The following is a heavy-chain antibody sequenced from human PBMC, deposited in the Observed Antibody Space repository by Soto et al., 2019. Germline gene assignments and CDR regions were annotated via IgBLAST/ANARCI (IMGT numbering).Heavy chain of an antibody. CDR3: ARVPAAMIYYYYHMDV. CDR1: GYTFTSYG. J-gene: IGHJ6*03. D-gene: IGHD2-2*01. V-gene: IGHV1-18*01. CDR2: ISAYNGNT. Sequence: ASLKVSCKASGYTFTSYGISWVRQAPGQGLEWMGWISAYNGNTNYAQKLQGRVTMTTDTSTSTAYMELRSLRSDDTAVYYCARVPAAMIYYYYHMDVWGKGTTVTGSS.